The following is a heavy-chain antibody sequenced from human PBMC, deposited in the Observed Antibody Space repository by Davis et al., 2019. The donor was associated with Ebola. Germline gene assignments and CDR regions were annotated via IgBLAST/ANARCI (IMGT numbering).Heavy chain of an antibody. V-gene: IGHV4-59*01. D-gene: IGHD3-10*01. Sequence: MPSEPLSLTCPVSGGSISSYYWSWIRQPPGKGLEWIGYIYYSGSTNYNPSLKSRVTISVDTSKNQFSLKLSSVTAADTAVDYCASALLWFGELPEYYFDCWGQGTLVTVSS. CDR3: ASALLWFGELPEYYFDC. CDR1: GGSISSYY. J-gene: IGHJ4*02. CDR2: IYYSGST.